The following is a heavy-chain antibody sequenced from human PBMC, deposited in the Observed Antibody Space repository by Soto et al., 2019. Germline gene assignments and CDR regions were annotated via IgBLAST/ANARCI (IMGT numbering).Heavy chain of an antibody. Sequence: EVQLLESGGGLVQPGGSLRLSCAASGFTLSSYAMSWVRQAPGKGLEWVSAIRGSGGSTYYADSVKGRFTISRDNSKNKRYLHMNSLRAEDTAVDYWAKVGRKATYYYYSSGYKRDWPGYYYCMDVWGQGTTVTVSS. J-gene: IGHJ6*02. CDR2: IRGSGGST. CDR1: GFTLSSYA. D-gene: IGHD3-22*01. V-gene: IGHV3-23*01. CDR3: AKVGRKATYYYYSSGYKRDWPGYYYCMDV.